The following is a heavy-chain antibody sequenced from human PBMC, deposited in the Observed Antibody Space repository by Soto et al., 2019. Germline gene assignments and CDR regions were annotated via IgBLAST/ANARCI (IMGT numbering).Heavy chain of an antibody. CDR3: AREAGCSSTSCYRHYYYYGMDV. J-gene: IGHJ6*02. CDR1: GFTFSSYG. V-gene: IGHV3-33*01. CDR2: IWYDGSNK. Sequence: LRLSCAASGFTFSSYGMHWVRQAPGKGLEWVAVIWYDGSNKYYADSVKGRFTISRDNSKNTLYLQMNSLRAEDTAVYYCAREAGCSSTSCYRHYYYYGMDVWGQGTTVTVSS. D-gene: IGHD2-2*01.